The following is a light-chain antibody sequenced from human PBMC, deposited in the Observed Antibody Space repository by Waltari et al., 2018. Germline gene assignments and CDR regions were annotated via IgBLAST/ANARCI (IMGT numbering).Light chain of an antibody. J-gene: IGKJ3*01. CDR1: QGINY. CDR2: DAA. CDR3: QQSNSV. V-gene: IGKV1-9*01. Sequence: DIQLTQSPSFLSASVGDRVTITCRASQGINYLVWYQQNPGKAPKVLVYDAAILQSGVPSRFSGSGSGTEFTLTISSLQPEDFATYYCQQSNSVFGPGTKVDIK.